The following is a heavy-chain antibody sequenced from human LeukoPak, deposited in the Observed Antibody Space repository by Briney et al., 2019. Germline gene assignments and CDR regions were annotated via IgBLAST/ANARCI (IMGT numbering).Heavy chain of an antibody. CDR3: ARVYGGGYDCSGYLDY. J-gene: IGHJ4*02. CDR2: ISAYNGNT. D-gene: IGHD3-22*01. CDR1: GYTFTSYG. V-gene: IGHV1-18*01. Sequence: ASVKVSCKASGYTFTSYGISWVRQAPGQGLEWMGWISAYNGNTNYAQKLQGRVTMTTDTSTSTAYMELRSLRSDDTAVYYCARVYGGGYDCSGYLDYWGQGTLVTVSS.